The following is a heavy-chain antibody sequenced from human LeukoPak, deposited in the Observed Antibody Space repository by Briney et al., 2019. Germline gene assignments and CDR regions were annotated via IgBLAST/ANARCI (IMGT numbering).Heavy chain of an antibody. CDR1: GASITSHPW. Sequence: SETLSLTCAVSGASITSHPWNWVRQPPGKGLEWIGEMYNSGTSTFKPSLRSRVIMFFDESKNHFSLKLNSVTAADTAVYYCARRVVLGAFDIWGQGTMVTVSS. CDR2: MYNSGTS. J-gene: IGHJ3*02. V-gene: IGHV4-4*02. CDR3: ARRVVLGAFDI. D-gene: IGHD2-15*01.